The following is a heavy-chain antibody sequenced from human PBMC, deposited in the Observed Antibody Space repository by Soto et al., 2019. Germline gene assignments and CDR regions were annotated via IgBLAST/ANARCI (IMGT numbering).Heavy chain of an antibody. CDR3: AYDSGGADAFDI. CDR1: GGTFSSYT. D-gene: IGHD3-22*01. J-gene: IGHJ3*02. CDR2: IIPIYGTA. Sequence: SVKVSCKASGGTFSSYTISWVRQAPGQGLEWMGGIIPIYGTANYAQKFQGRVTITADESTSTAYMELSSLRSEDTAVYYCAYDSGGADAFDIWGQGTMVTVSS. V-gene: IGHV1-69*13.